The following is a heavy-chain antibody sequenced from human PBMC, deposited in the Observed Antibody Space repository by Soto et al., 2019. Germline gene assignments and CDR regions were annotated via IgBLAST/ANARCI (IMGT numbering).Heavy chain of an antibody. V-gene: IGHV1-69*01. Sequence: QVQLAQSGAEMTKPGSSVKVSCRASGGSFSDFAFSWVRQAPGQGLEGMGGISPMFVATEYAQRLQDRVTITADEYTNTVYVALNSLTTEDTAIYYWTRGAIAAVPGAIASDHDYTKYRFDSWGQGTLVTVSS. J-gene: IGHJ4*02. CDR3: TRGAIAAVPGAIASDHDYTKYRFDS. D-gene: IGHD4-4*01. CDR1: GGSFSDFA. CDR2: ISPMFVAT.